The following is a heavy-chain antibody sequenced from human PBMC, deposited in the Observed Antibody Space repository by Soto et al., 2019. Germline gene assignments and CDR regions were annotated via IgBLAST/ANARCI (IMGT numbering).Heavy chain of an antibody. CDR2: IYHSGST. V-gene: IGHV4-30-2*01. Sequence: QLQMQESGSGLVKSSQTLSLTCAVSGGSISSAGSPWSWIRQPPGKGLEWRGYIYHSGSTYYNPSLEIRVTISIDTSKHPFSLRLGSVTAADTAVYYCARVSRRLHVFDIWGQGAMVTVSS. D-gene: IGHD6-6*01. J-gene: IGHJ3*02. CDR3: ARVSRRLHVFDI. CDR1: GGSISSAGSP.